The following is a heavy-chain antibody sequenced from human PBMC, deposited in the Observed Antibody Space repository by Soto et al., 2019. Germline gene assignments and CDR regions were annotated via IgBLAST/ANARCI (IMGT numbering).Heavy chain of an antibody. V-gene: IGHV4-34*01. J-gene: IGHJ4*02. CDR3: ARGFDGVLHLGERGDY. Sequence: QVQLQQWGAGLLKHSETLSLTCAVYGGSFSGYYWSWIRQPPGKGLEWIGEINHSGSTNYNPSLKSRVTISVDTSNNQFSLKLSSVTAADTAVYYCARGFDGVLHLGERGDYWGQGTLVTVSS. CDR1: GGSFSGYY. D-gene: IGHD3-16*01. CDR2: INHSGST.